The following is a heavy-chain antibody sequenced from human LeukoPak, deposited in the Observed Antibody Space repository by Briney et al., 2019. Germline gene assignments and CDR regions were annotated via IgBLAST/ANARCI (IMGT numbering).Heavy chain of an antibody. CDR2: ITGSGGST. J-gene: IGHJ4*02. CDR3: ARSHSPRQSIKIFGVVKSSRGYYFDY. CDR1: GFTFSNYG. V-gene: IGHV3-23*01. Sequence: GGSLRLSCAASGFTFSNYGLSWVRQAPEKGLEWVSGITGSGGSTYYADSVKGRFTISRDNSKNTLYLQMNSLRAEDTAVYYCARSHSPRQSIKIFGVVKSSRGYYFDYWGQGTLVTVSS. D-gene: IGHD3-3*01.